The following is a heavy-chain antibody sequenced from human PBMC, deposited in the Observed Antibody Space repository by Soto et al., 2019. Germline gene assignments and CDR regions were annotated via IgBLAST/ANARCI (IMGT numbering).Heavy chain of an antibody. J-gene: IGHJ6*02. CDR3: AKDEGDYDFWSGYYTYYYYYGMDV. V-gene: IGHV3-23*01. CDR1: GFTFSSYA. D-gene: IGHD3-3*01. Sequence: GGSLRLSCAASGFTFSSYAMSWVRQAPGKGLEWVSAISGSGGSTYYADSVKGRFTISRDNSKNTLYLQMNSLRAEDTAVYYCAKDEGDYDFWSGYYTYYYYYGMDVWRQGTTVTVSS. CDR2: ISGSGGST.